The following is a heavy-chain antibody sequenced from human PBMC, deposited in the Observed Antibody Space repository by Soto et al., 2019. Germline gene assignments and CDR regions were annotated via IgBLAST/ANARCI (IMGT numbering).Heavy chain of an antibody. Sequence: GESLKISCKGSGYSFNSYWIGWGRQMPGKGLECLWIIYPASSDTRYSPSSQGQLTITADKSISTAYLHWSSLKASDTAMYYCAIFELYSMECMDVCGQGTTVTVSS. CDR1: GYSFNSYW. V-gene: IGHV5-51*01. CDR2: IYPASSDT. D-gene: IGHD2-2*02. CDR3: AIFELYSMECMDV. J-gene: IGHJ6*02.